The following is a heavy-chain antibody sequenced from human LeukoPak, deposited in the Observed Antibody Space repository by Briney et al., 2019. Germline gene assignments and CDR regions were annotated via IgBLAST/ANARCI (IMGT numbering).Heavy chain of an antibody. J-gene: IGHJ5*02. CDR1: GFTFSTFA. D-gene: IGHD2-8*02. Sequence: GGSLRLSCAASGFTFSTFAMIWVRQPPGKGLEWVSSIFPSGGEIHYADSVRGRFTISRDNSKSILSLQMNSLRAEDTAICYCATYRQVLLPFEPWGQGTRVTVSS. CDR2: IFPSGGEI. V-gene: IGHV3-23*01. CDR3: ATYRQVLLPFEP.